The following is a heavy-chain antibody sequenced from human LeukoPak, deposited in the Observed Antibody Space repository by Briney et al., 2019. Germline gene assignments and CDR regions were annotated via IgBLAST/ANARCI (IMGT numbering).Heavy chain of an antibody. V-gene: IGHV3-30-3*01. Sequence: GGSQRLSCAASGFTFSSYAMHWVRQAPGKGLEWVAVISYDGSNKYYADSVKGRFTISRDNSKNTLYLQMNSLRAEDTAVYYCARDPRRGYYDSSGYYDYWGQGTLVTVSS. D-gene: IGHD3-22*01. CDR2: ISYDGSNK. CDR3: ARDPRRGYYDSSGYYDY. J-gene: IGHJ4*02. CDR1: GFTFSSYA.